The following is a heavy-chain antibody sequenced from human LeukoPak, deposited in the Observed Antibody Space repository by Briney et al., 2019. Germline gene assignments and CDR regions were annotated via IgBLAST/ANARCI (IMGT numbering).Heavy chain of an antibody. V-gene: IGHV5-51*01. CDR2: IYPGDSDT. D-gene: IGHD5-24*01. CDR3: ARREMVTITPFDY. Sequence: GESLKISCKGSGYSFTTYWIGWVRQMPGKGLEWMGIIYPGDSDTRYSPSFQGQVTISADKSINIVYLQWSSLKASDTAMYYRARREMVTITPFDYWGQGTLVTVSS. CDR1: GYSFTTYW. J-gene: IGHJ4*02.